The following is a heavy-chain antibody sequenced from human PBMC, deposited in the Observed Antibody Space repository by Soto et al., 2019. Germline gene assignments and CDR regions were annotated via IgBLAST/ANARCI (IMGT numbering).Heavy chain of an antibody. CDR2: ISYDGSNK. V-gene: IGHV3-30*18. CDR3: AKPRKWFGELLFDY. J-gene: IGHJ4*02. CDR1: GFTFSSYG. D-gene: IGHD3-10*01. Sequence: QVQLVESGGGVVQPGRSLRLSCAASGFTFSSYGMHWVRQAPGKGLEWVAVISYDGSNKYYADSVKGRFTISRDNSKNTLYLQMNSLRAEDTAVYYCAKPRKWFGELLFDYWGQITLVTVSS.